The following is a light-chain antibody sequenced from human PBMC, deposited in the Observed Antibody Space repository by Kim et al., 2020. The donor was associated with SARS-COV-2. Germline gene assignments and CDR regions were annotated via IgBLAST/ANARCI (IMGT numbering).Light chain of an antibody. CDR1: QGIASW. CDR2: AAS. Sequence: DVQMTQSPSSVSASVGDTVTITCRASQGIASWLAWYHQKPGKAPKLLIYAASALQSGVPSRFSGSGSGREFTLTIRSLQPEDVATYFCQQSNNFPITFGQGTRLEIK. CDR3: QQSNNFPIT. V-gene: IGKV1-12*01. J-gene: IGKJ5*01.